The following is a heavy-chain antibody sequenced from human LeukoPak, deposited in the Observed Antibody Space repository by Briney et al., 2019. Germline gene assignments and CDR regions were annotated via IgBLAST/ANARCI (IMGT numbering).Heavy chain of an antibody. CDR1: GGSISSYY. Sequence: SETLSLTCTVSGGSISSYYWRWLRQPAGKGLEWIGRIYISGSTNYNPSLKSRVTISVDTSKNQFSLKLSSVTAADTAVYYCARGDFYYMDVWGKGTTVTVSS. J-gene: IGHJ6*03. CDR3: ARGDFYYMDV. CDR2: IYISGST. V-gene: IGHV4-4*07.